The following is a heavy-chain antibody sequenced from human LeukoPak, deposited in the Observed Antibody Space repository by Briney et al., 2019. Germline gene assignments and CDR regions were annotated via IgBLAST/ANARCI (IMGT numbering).Heavy chain of an antibody. CDR3: ARGVYIAAAQYGY. Sequence: SETLSLTCTVSGGSISSHYWIWIRQPPGKGLEWIGYIYYSGTTNYNPSLKSRVTISVDTSKNQFSLKLSSVTAADTAVYYCARGVYIAAAQYGYWGQGTLVTVSS. D-gene: IGHD6-13*01. CDR2: IYYSGTT. CDR1: GGSISSHY. J-gene: IGHJ4*02. V-gene: IGHV4-59*11.